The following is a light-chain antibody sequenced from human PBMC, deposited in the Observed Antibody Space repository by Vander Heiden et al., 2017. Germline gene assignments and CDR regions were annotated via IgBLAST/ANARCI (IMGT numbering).Light chain of an antibody. CDR3: QQRDT. CDR1: QSISSY. V-gene: IGKV1-39*01. Sequence: DIQMTQSPSSLSASVGDRVTITCRASQSISSYLNWYQQTPGKAPKLLIYAASSLQSGVPSRFSGSGSGTDFTLTISSLQPEDFATYYCQQRDTFGQGTNLEIK. CDR2: AAS. J-gene: IGKJ2*01.